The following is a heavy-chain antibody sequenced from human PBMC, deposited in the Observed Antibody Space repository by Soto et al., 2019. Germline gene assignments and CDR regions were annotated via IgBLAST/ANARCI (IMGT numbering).Heavy chain of an antibody. CDR3: ASPSGYCSGLFSG. CDR2: IKQDGSEK. Sequence: PGGSLRLPRAASGYNCSSYWSSWVLQAEGKGLEWVANIKQDGSEKYYVDSVKGRFTISRDNAKNSLYLQMNSLRAEDTAVYYCASPSGYCSGLFSGWGQGTLVTVYS. V-gene: IGHV3-7*01. CDR1: GYNCSSYW. J-gene: IGHJ4*02. D-gene: IGHD6-19*01.